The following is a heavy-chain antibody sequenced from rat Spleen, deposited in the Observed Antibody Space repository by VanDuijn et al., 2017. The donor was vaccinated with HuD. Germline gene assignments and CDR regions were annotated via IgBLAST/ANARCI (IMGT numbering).Heavy chain of an antibody. D-gene: IGHD1-2*01. J-gene: IGHJ4*01. CDR1: GLTFINYD. V-gene: IGHV5S13*01. Sequence: EVQPVDSGGGLVQPGRSLKLSCAASGLTFINYDMPWVRQAPTKGLEWIASISAGGRNTYYRDSVKGLFTIPRDTAKNTQYLQMYSLRSEDTATYCCAGLYSTYISGDVMYAWGQGASVAVSS. CDR3: AGLYSTYISGDVMYA. CDR2: ISAGGRNT.